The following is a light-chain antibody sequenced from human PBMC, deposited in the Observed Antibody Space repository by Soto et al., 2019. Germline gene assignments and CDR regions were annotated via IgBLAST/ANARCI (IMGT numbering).Light chain of an antibody. Sequence: QSALTQPASVTGSAGQSITISCTGTSSDVGNYNYVSWYQQHPGKAPKLIIYQVSNRPSGVSTRFSGSKSGNTASLTISGLQAGDEADYYCSSYTSTTVYLMFGGGTKLTVL. CDR2: QVS. J-gene: IGLJ3*02. V-gene: IGLV2-14*03. CDR3: SSYTSTTVYLM. CDR1: SSDVGNYNY.